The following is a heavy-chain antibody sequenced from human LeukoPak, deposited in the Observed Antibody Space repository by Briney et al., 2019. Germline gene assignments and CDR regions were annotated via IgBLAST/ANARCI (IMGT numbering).Heavy chain of an antibody. CDR2: IKPDSGQT. J-gene: IGHJ4*02. Sequence: RASVKVSCRASGYVFASHWVHWFRQAPGQGLEWVGFIKPDSGQTGLAQSLQGRVTLTRDTSISTVYMELNGLTPDDTAVYFCARDYPHQRFDIWGQGTLVTVSS. D-gene: IGHD2-2*01. V-gene: IGHV1-2*02. CDR3: ARDYPHQRFDI. CDR1: GYVFASHW.